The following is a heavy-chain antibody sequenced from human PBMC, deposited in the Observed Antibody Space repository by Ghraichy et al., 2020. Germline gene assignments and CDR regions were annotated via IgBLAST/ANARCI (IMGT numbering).Heavy chain of an antibody. D-gene: IGHD6-19*01. CDR3: ARDLSGYSSGWYPLDY. CDR1: GFTFSSYS. Sequence: GGSLRLSCAASGFTFSSYSMNWVRQAPGKGLEWVSSISSSSSYIYYADSVKGRFTISRDNAKNSLYLQMNSLRAEDTAVYYCARDLSGYSSGWYPLDYWGQGTLVTVSS. J-gene: IGHJ4*02. CDR2: ISSSSSYI. V-gene: IGHV3-21*01.